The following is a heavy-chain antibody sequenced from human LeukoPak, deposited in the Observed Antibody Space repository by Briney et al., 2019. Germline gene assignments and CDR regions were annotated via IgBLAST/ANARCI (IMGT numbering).Heavy chain of an antibody. V-gene: IGHV3-7*01. CDR2: IKQDGSEK. CDR1: GFTFSSYW. Sequence: GGSLRLSCAASGFTFSSYWLTWVRQAPGKGLEWVANIKQDGSEKFYVDSVKGRFTISRDSAKNSLYLQMNSLRAEDTAVYYCARVLSGRGSLYSYYYYMDVWGKGTTVTISS. J-gene: IGHJ6*03. D-gene: IGHD3-10*01. CDR3: ARVLSGRGSLYSYYYYMDV.